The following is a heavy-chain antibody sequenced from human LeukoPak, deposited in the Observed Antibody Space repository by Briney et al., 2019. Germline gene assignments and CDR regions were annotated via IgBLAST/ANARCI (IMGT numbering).Heavy chain of an antibody. CDR2: INPSGGST. V-gene: IGHV1-46*01. J-gene: IGHJ4*02. CDR3: ARVSKGYCGGYCYSDY. Sequence: ASVKVSCKASGYTFTSYYMHWVRQAPGQGLEWMGIINPSGGSTSYAQKFQGRVTMTRDASISTAYMDLSRLRSDDTAVYYCARVSKGYCGGYCYSDYWGQGTLVTVSS. CDR1: GYTFTSYY. D-gene: IGHD2-21*02.